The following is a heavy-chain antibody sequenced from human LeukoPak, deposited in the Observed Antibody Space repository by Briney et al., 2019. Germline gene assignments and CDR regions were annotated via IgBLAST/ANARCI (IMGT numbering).Heavy chain of an antibody. CDR3: AKKGYCGSGTYSYYFDY. J-gene: IGHJ4*02. CDR2: ISYDGSNK. V-gene: IGHV3-30-3*02. Sequence: GGSLRLSCAASGFTFSSYAMHWVRQAPGKGLEWVAVISYDGSNKYYADSVKGRFTISRDNSKNTLYLQMNSLRAEDTAVYYCAKKGYCGSGTYSYYFDYWGQGTLVTGSS. CDR1: GFTFSSYA. D-gene: IGHD3-10*01.